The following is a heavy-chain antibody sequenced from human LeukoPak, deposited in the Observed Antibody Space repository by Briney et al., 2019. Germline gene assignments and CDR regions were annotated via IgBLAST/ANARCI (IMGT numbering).Heavy chain of an antibody. D-gene: IGHD3-22*01. CDR3: TREVYYDSSGYYYYNYFDY. V-gene: IGHV3-49*04. CDR2: IRSKAYGGTT. Sequence: GGSLRLSCTASGFTFGDYAMSWVRRAPGKGLEWVGFIRSKAYGGTTEYAASVKGRFTISRDDSKSIAYLQMNSLKTEDTAVYYCTREVYYDSSGYYYYNYFDYWGQGTLVTVSS. CDR1: GFTFGDYA. J-gene: IGHJ4*02.